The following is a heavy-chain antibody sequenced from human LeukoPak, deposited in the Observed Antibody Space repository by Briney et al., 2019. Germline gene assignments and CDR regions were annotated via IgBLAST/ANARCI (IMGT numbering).Heavy chain of an antibody. V-gene: IGHV3-30*18. J-gene: IGHJ4*02. D-gene: IGHD3-10*01. CDR2: ISYDGSNK. CDR1: GFTFSSYG. Sequence: PGGSLRLSCAASGFTFSSYGMHWVRQAPGKGLEWVAVISYDGSNKYYADSVKGRFTISRDNSKNTLYLQMNSLRAEDTAVYYCAKDIGFGGSYFDYWGQGTLVTVSS. CDR3: AKDIGFGGSYFDY.